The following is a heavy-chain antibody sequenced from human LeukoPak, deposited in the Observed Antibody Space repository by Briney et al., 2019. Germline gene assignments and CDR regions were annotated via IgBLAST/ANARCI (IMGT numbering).Heavy chain of an antibody. CDR1: GFTVSSNY. J-gene: IGHJ3*02. D-gene: IGHD2-2*02. V-gene: IGHV3-23*01. Sequence: GGSLRLSCAASGFTVSSNYMSWVRQAPGKGLEWVSAISGSGGSTYYADSVKGRFTISRDNSKNTLYLQMNSLRAEDTAVYYCAKDQRVVVVPAAIYDAFDIWGQGTMVTVSS. CDR3: AKDQRVVVVPAAIYDAFDI. CDR2: ISGSGGST.